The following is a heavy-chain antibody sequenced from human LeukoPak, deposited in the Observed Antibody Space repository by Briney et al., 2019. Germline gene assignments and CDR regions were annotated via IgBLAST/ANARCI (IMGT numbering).Heavy chain of an antibody. CDR3: VKSPGDYPYGMDV. J-gene: IGHJ6*04. Sequence: PGGSLRLSCSASGFTFGSYAMHWVRQAPGKGLDYVSAVSSNGGSTYYADSVKGRFTISRDNSKSTLYLQMSSLRAEDTAVYYCVKSPGDYPYGMDVWGKGTTVTVSS. V-gene: IGHV3-64D*06. CDR2: VSSNGGST. D-gene: IGHD4-17*01. CDR1: GFTFGSYA.